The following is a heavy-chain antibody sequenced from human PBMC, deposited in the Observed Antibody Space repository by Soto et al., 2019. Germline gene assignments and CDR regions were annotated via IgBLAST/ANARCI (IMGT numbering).Heavy chain of an antibody. D-gene: IGHD1-26*01. J-gene: IGHJ5*02. CDR3: ATHEVGGSYVYTFDP. CDR2: IYYSGST. Sequence: QLHLRESGPGLVKPSETLSLTCTVSGGSITSSSYYWGWIRQPPGKGLEWIGSIYYSGSTYYNPSLKSRVTISVDTSKNQFSLKLRSVTAADTAVYYCATHEVGGSYVYTFDPWGQGTLVTVSS. CDR1: GGSITSSSYY. V-gene: IGHV4-39*01.